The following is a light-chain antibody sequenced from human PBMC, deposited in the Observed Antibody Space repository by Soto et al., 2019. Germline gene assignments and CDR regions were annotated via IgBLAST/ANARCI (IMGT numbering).Light chain of an antibody. CDR2: AAS. Sequence: DIQMTQSPSSLSASVGDRVTIACRASQSISSYLNWYQQKPGKAPKLLIYAASSLQSGVPSRFSGSGSGTDFTLTISSLQPEDFATYYCQKSYGTPPMYTFGQGTKLEIK. CDR3: QKSYGTPPMYT. CDR1: QSISSY. J-gene: IGKJ2*01. V-gene: IGKV1-39*01.